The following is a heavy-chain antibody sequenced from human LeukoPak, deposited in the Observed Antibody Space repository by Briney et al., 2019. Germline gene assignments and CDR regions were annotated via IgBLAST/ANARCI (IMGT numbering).Heavy chain of an antibody. CDR2: ISWNSGSI. D-gene: IGHD6-19*01. J-gene: IGHJ4*02. CDR1: GFLFNNYA. Sequence: GGSLRLSCAGSGFLFNNYAMHWVRQPPGKGLEWVSGISWNSGSIDYADSVKGRFTISRDNAKNSLYLQMNSLRVEDTAFYYCAKDNRRHYTSGPNPDSLHWGQGALVTVSS. CDR3: AKDNRRHYTSGPNPDSLH. V-gene: IGHV3-9*01.